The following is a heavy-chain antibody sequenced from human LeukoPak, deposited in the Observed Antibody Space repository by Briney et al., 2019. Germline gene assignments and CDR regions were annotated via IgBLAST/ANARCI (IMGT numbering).Heavy chain of an antibody. V-gene: IGHV3-66*02. Sequence: GGSLRLSCAASGFSFNNYAMSWVRQAPGKGLEWVSVIYSGGSTYYADSVKGRFTISRDNSKNTLYLQMNSLRAEDTAVYYCARAVRGYSGCFDPWGQGTLVTVSS. D-gene: IGHD5-12*01. CDR1: GFSFNNYA. CDR2: IYSGGST. J-gene: IGHJ5*02. CDR3: ARAVRGYSGCFDP.